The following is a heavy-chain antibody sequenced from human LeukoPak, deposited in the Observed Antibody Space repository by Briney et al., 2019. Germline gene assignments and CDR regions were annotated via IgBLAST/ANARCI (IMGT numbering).Heavy chain of an antibody. J-gene: IGHJ6*02. V-gene: IGHV3-11*01. CDR1: GFTFSDYY. Sequence: PGGSLTLSCAPSGFTFSDYYMSWIRQATGEGLEWVSYISSSGSTIYYADSVKGRFTISRDNAKNSLYLQMNSLRAEDTAVYYCARSYSYALGGDYYYGMDVWGQGTTVTVSS. D-gene: IGHD5-18*01. CDR2: ISSSGSTI. CDR3: ARSYSYALGGDYYYGMDV.